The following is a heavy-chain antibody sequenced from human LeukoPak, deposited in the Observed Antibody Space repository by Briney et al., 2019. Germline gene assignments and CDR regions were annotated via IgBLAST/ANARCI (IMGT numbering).Heavy chain of an antibody. CDR3: ARGAADYGDSADWFDP. J-gene: IGHJ5*02. V-gene: IGHV4-30-2*01. CDR1: SGSINSGGYS. Sequence: SETLSLTCAVSSGSINSGGYSWSWIRQPPGKGLEWIGYIYHSGSTYYNPSLKSRVTISVDRSKNQFSLKLSSVTAADTAVYYCARGAADYGDSADWFDPWGQGTLVTVSS. D-gene: IGHD4-17*01. CDR2: IYHSGST.